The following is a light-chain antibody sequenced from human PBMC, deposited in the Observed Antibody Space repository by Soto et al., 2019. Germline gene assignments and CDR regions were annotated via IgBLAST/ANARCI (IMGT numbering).Light chain of an antibody. V-gene: IGKV3-20*01. J-gene: IGKJ1*01. CDR2: GAS. CDR3: QYYGTSPQT. Sequence: EIVLTQSPGTLSLSPGERATLSCRASQSVSSSALAWYQQKPGQAPRRLIYGASSRATGISDKFSGSGSGTDFTLTISRLEPEDFAVYYCQYYGTSPQTVGQGTKVEIK. CDR1: QSVSSSA.